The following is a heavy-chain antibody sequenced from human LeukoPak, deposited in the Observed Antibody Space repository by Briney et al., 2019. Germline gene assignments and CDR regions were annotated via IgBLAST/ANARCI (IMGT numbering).Heavy chain of an antibody. CDR3: AVDNRDF. J-gene: IGHJ4*02. V-gene: IGHV4-4*07. CDR1: GASVGDYY. CDR2: IYTSGNT. Sequence: SETLSLTCTVFGASVGDYYWSWIRQAAGKGLEWLGRIYTSGNTIYNPSLQSRVTISVDVSKNQFSLRLISMTAADTGIYYCAVDNRDFWGQGTLVTVSS. D-gene: IGHD2/OR15-2a*01.